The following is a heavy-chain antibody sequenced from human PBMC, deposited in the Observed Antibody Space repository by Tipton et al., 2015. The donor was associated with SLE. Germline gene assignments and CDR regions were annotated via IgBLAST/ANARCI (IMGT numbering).Heavy chain of an antibody. CDR3: ARLRGLLFAFDI. Sequence: TLSLTCTVSGGSISSSSYYWGWIRQPPGKGLEWIGRIYFIGSTYYNPSLKIRVTISVDTSKNQFPLKLSSVTAADSAVYYCARLRGLLFAFDIRGQGTMVTVSS. CDR1: GGSISSSSYY. D-gene: IGHD3-10*01. CDR2: IYFIGST. J-gene: IGHJ3*02. V-gene: IGHV4-39*01.